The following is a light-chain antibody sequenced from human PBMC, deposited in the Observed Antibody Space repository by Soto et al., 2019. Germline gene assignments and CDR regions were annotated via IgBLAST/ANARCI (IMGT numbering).Light chain of an antibody. CDR1: QSINTW. Sequence: DIQMTQSPSTLSASVGDRVTNTCRASQSINTWLAWYQQKPGKAPKLLIFDASTLEGGVPSRFSGSGSGTEFTLTVSSLQPDDFATYYCQQYNTYSQTFGQGTKVDIK. CDR2: DAS. CDR3: QQYNTYSQT. J-gene: IGKJ1*01. V-gene: IGKV1-5*01.